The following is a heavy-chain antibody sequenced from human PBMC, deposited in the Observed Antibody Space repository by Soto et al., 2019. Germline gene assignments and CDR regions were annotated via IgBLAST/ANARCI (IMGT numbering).Heavy chain of an antibody. V-gene: IGHV1-69*02. CDR3: ASSYGSGYRAFDY. D-gene: IGHD3-10*01. J-gene: IGHJ4*02. CDR2: INPILSIS. Sequence: QVQLVQSGAEVNKPGSSVRVSCKASGDTFSFYSINWVRQAPGLGLEWMGRINPILSISNYAQRFQGRVTVTADKSTSTAYMELSSLRSEDTAMYYCASSYGSGYRAFDYWGQGALVTVSS. CDR1: GDTFSFYS.